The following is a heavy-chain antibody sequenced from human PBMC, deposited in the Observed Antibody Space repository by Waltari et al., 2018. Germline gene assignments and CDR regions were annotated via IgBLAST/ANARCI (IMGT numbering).Heavy chain of an antibody. V-gene: IGHV4-59*01. CDR1: GGSISSYY. CDR3: ARFDRYFGGGHFDY. Sequence: QVQLQESGPGLVKPSETLSLTCTVSGGSISSYYWSWIRQPPGKGLEWIGYIYYSGSTNYNPSLKSRVTIAVDTSKNQCSLKLSSVTAADTAVYYCARFDRYFGGGHFDYWGQGTLVTVSS. D-gene: IGHD2-15*01. CDR2: IYYSGST. J-gene: IGHJ4*02.